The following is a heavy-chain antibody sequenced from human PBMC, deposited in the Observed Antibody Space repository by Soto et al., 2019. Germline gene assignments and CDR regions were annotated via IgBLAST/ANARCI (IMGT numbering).Heavy chain of an antibody. D-gene: IGHD6-6*01. CDR1: GGSISSYY. CDR3: AREFSSSSGGAYYYYYMDV. V-gene: IGHV4-59*01. J-gene: IGHJ6*03. Sequence: SETLSLTCTVSGGSISSYYWSWIRQPPGKGLEWIGYIYYSGSTNYNPSLKSRVTISVDMSKNQFSLKLSSVTAADTAVYYCAREFSSSSGGAYYYYYMDVWGKGTTVTV. CDR2: IYYSGST.